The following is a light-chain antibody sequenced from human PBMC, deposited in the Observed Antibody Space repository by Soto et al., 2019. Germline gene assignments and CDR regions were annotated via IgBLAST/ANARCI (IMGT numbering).Light chain of an antibody. J-gene: IGKJ1*01. CDR2: AAS. CDR3: QQLNSYPT. CDR1: QGISSY. V-gene: IGKV1-9*01. Sequence: IQLTQSPSSLSASVGDRVTITCRASQGISSYLAWYQQKPGKAPKLLIYAASTLQSGVPSRFSGSGSGTDFTLTISSLQLEDFATYYCQQLNSYPTFGQGTKVEIK.